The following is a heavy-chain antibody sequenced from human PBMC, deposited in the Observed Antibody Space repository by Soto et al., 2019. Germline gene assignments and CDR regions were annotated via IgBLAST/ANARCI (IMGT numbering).Heavy chain of an antibody. J-gene: IGHJ6*02. D-gene: IGHD3-3*01. CDR2: IIPIFGTA. CDR1: GGTFSSYA. Sequence: GASVKVSCKASGGTFSSYAISWVRQAPGQGLEWMGGIIPIFGTAKYAQKFQGRVTITADESTSTAYMELSSLRSEDTAVYYCARSRERFLEWSQGPYYYYYGMDVWGQGTTVTVSS. V-gene: IGHV1-69*13. CDR3: ARSRERFLEWSQGPYYYYYGMDV.